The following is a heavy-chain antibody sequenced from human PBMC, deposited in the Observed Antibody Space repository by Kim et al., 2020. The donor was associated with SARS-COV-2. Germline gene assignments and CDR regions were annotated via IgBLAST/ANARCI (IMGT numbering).Heavy chain of an antibody. CDR3: ARDDYGDYGPPWFDP. D-gene: IGHD4-17*01. J-gene: IGHJ5*02. V-gene: IGHV3-30*01. Sequence: DSVKGRFTISRDNSKNTLYLQMNSLRAEDTAVYYCARDDYGDYGPPWFDPWGQGTLVTVSS.